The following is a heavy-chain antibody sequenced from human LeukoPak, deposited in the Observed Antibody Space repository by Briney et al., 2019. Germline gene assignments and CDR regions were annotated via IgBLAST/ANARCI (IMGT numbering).Heavy chain of an antibody. D-gene: IGHD5-24*01. CDR2: ISSSSDTI. CDR3: VRDRGDGYNQIDY. Sequence: PGGSLRLSCAASGFTFSSYSMNWVRQAPGKGLEWVSYISSSSDTIYYADSVKGRFTISRDNAKRSLYLQMNSLRDEDTAVYYCVRDRGDGYNQIDYWGQGTLVTVSS. CDR1: GFTFSSYS. J-gene: IGHJ4*02. V-gene: IGHV3-48*02.